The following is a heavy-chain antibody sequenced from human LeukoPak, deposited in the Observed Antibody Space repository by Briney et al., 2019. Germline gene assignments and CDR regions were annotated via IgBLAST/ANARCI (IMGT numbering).Heavy chain of an antibody. J-gene: IGHJ4*02. D-gene: IGHD2-21*02. Sequence: SETLSLTCAVSGGSIGSGAYSWSWIRQPPGKGLEWIGYIYQSGSTYYNPSLKSRVTISEDRSKNQVSLKLSSVTAADTAVYYCARGKATAIDSWGQGTLVTVSS. CDR2: IYQSGST. CDR1: GGSIGSGAYS. V-gene: IGHV4-30-2*01. CDR3: ARGKATAIDS.